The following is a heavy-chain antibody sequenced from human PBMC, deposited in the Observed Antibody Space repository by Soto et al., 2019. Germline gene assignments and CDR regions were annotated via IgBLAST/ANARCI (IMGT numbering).Heavy chain of an antibody. D-gene: IGHD6-13*01. Sequence: QVQLQESGPGLVKPSETLSLTCTVSGGSISSNYWSWIRQPPGKGLEYIGYIYYSGSTHYNPSLKSRTTISVDTSKNQFSLRLSSVTAADTAVYYCARMWPAAGNNWFDPWGQGTLVTVSS. CDR1: GGSISSNY. J-gene: IGHJ5*02. CDR3: ARMWPAAGNNWFDP. CDR2: IYYSGST. V-gene: IGHV4-59*08.